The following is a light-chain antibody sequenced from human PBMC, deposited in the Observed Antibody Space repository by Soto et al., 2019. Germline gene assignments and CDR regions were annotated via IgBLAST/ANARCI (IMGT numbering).Light chain of an antibody. CDR1: QSIGSW. V-gene: IGKV1-5*01. J-gene: IGKJ1*01. CDR2: DAS. Sequence: DIQMTQSPSTLSASVGDRVTITCRASQSIGSWLAWYQQKPGAAPKLLIYDASSLQSGVPSRFNGSGSGTEFTLSISSLQPDDFATYYCQQYKGTFGQGTKVEIK. CDR3: QQYKGT.